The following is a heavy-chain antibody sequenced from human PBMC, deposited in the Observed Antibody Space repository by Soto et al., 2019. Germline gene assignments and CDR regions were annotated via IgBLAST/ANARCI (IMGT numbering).Heavy chain of an antibody. J-gene: IGHJ4*02. D-gene: IGHD3-3*01. V-gene: IGHV3-23*01. CDR2: ISGSGGST. CDR1: GFTFSSYA. Sequence: GGSLRLSCAASGFTFSSYAMSWVRQAPGKGLEWVSAISGSGGSTYYADSVKGRFTISRDNSKNTLYLQMNSLRAEDTAVYYCAKPMYYDFWSGSNFDYWGQGTLVTVSS. CDR3: AKPMYYDFWSGSNFDY.